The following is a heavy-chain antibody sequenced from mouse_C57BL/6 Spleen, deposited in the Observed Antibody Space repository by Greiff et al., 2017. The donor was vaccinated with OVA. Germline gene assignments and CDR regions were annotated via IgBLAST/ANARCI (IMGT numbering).Heavy chain of an antibody. D-gene: IGHD1-1*01. Sequence: QVQLKQSGAELVRPGASVKLSCKASGYTFTDYYINWVKQRPGQGLEWIARIYPGSGNTYYNEKFKGKATLTVDKSSSTAYMQLSSLTSEDSAVYYCARLSTVVSYYYAMDYWGQGTSVTVSS. J-gene: IGHJ4*01. V-gene: IGHV1-76*01. CDR1: GYTFTDYY. CDR3: ARLSTVVSYYYAMDY. CDR2: IYPGSGNT.